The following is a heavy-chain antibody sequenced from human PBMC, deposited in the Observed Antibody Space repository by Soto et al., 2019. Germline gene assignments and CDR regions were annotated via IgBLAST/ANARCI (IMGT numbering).Heavy chain of an antibody. Sequence: PSVPLSLTCSVADGSMSSYYWSWISQHPGKGLEWIGYIYYSGSTYYNPSLKSRVTISVDTSKNQFSLKLSSVTAADTAVYYCARGSLGPSGLQLRWGQGTLVTVSS. CDR3: ARGSLGPSGLQLR. CDR1: DGSMSSYY. CDR2: IYYSGST. J-gene: IGHJ4*02. V-gene: IGHV4-59*06. D-gene: IGHD2-2*01.